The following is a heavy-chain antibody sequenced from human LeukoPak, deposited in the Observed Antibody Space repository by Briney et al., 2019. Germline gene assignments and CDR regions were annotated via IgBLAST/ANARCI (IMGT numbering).Heavy chain of an antibody. V-gene: IGHV3-21*01. CDR2: ISGSGSST. Sequence: GGSLRLSCAASGFTFSSYGMNWVRQAPGKGLEWVSAISGSGSSTYYADSVKGRFTISRDNAKNSLYLQMNSLRAEDTAVYYCARDPKRDFWSGYLDYYYSMGVWGKGTTVTVSS. D-gene: IGHD3-3*01. J-gene: IGHJ6*03. CDR3: ARDPKRDFWSGYLDYYYSMGV. CDR1: GFTFSSYG.